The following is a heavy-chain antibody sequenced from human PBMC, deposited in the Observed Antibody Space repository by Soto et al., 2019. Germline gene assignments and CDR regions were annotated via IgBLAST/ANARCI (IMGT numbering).Heavy chain of an antibody. J-gene: IGHJ6*02. Sequence: EVQLVESGGGLVKPGGSLRLSCAASGFTFSSYSMNWVRQAPGKGLEWVSSISSSSSYIYYADSVKGRFTISRDNAENLPDLQMNSMGAEDTAVYYCAGVHIGARDVWGHGTTVTVSS. CDR3: AGVHIGARDV. CDR1: GFTFSSYS. CDR2: ISSSSSYI. V-gene: IGHV3-21*01. D-gene: IGHD2-21*01.